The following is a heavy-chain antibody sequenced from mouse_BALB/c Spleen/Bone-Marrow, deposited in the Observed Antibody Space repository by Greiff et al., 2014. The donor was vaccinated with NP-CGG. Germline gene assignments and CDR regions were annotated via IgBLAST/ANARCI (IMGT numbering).Heavy chain of an antibody. CDR1: GITVSSYT. J-gene: IGHJ4*01. Sequence: EVQGVESGGGLVKPGESLKFSCAASGITVSSYTMSWVRQTPEKRLEWVASITGGGTTYYPDSVKGRFTISRDNARNIPYLQVSSLRSEDTAIYYCARHYGYVDAMDYWGQGTSVTVSS. CDR3: ARHYGYVDAMDY. D-gene: IGHD1-2*01. V-gene: IGHV5-6-5*01. CDR2: ITGGGTT.